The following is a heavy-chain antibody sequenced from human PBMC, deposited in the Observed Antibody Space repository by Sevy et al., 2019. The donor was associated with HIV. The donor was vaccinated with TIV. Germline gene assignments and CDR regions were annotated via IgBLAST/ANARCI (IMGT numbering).Heavy chain of an antibody. V-gene: IGHV3-48*02. Sequence: GGSLRLSCAASGFTFSSYSMNWVRQAPGKGLEWVSYISSSSSTIYYADSVKGRFTISRDNAKNSLYLRMNSLRDEDTAVYYCARDQMIVVVRGDAFDIWGQGTMVTVSS. CDR1: GFTFSSYS. J-gene: IGHJ3*02. CDR2: ISSSSSTI. D-gene: IGHD3-22*01. CDR3: ARDQMIVVVRGDAFDI.